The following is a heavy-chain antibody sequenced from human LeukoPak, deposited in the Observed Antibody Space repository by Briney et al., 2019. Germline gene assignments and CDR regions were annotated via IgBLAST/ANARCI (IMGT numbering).Heavy chain of an antibody. CDR3: ARDWDWNDGLDY. CDR1: GGSISSSSYY. CDR2: IYYSGST. Sequence: SETLSLTCTVSGGSISSSSYYWGWIRQPPGKGLEWIGSIYYSGSTYYNPSLKSRVTISVDTSKNQFSLKLSSVTAADTAVYYCARDWDWNDGLDYWGQGTLVTVSS. V-gene: IGHV4-39*02. J-gene: IGHJ4*02. D-gene: IGHD1-1*01.